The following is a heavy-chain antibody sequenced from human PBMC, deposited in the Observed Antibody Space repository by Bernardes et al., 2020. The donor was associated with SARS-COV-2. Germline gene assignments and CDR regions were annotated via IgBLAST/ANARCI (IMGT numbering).Heavy chain of an antibody. Sequence: GGSLRLSCAASGFTFSSSWMHWVRQIPGKGLVWVSLINPDGSSTSYADSVKGRFTISRDNAKNTLFLQMNSLRAEDTAMYYCARDLGYCTNGVCSPWGQGTLVTVSS. CDR2: INPDGSST. CDR1: GFTFSSSW. J-gene: IGHJ5*02. CDR3: ARDLGYCTNGVCSP. D-gene: IGHD2-8*01. V-gene: IGHV3-74*01.